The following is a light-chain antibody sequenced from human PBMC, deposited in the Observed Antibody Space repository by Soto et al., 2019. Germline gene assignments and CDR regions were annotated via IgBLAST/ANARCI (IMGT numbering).Light chain of an antibody. CDR3: GTWDSGLSAVI. CDR1: SSNIGNNY. J-gene: IGLJ2*01. CDR2: DNN. V-gene: IGLV1-51*01. Sequence: QSVLTQPPSVSAAPGQKVTISCSGSSSNIGNNYVSWYQQPPGTAPKLLIYDNNKRPSGMPDRFSGSKSGTSATLGITGLQTGDEADYYCGTWDSGLSAVIFGGGTKLTVL.